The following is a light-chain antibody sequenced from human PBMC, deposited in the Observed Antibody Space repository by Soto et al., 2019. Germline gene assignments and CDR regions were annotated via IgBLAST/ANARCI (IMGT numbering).Light chain of an antibody. CDR3: QQYNSYST. J-gene: IGKJ5*01. Sequence: DIQMTQSPSILSASVGDRVTITCRASQSIKSCLAWYQQKPGKAPKLLIYKASTLESGVPARFSGSGSGTEFTLTISSLQPDDFATYYCQQYNSYSTFGQGTRLEIK. CDR1: QSIKSC. CDR2: KAS. V-gene: IGKV1-5*03.